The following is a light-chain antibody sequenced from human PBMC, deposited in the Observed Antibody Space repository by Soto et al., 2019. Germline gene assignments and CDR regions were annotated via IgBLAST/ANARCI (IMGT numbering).Light chain of an antibody. CDR2: DVS. CDR1: SSDVGGYNY. CDR3: SSYTRSSFYV. Sequence: QSALTQPASVSGSPGQSITISCTGTSSDVGGYNYVSWYQQHPGKAPKLMIYDVSNRPSGVSNRFYGSKSGNTASLTISGLQAEDEADYYCSSYTRSSFYVFGTGTKVTVL. J-gene: IGLJ1*01. V-gene: IGLV2-14*01.